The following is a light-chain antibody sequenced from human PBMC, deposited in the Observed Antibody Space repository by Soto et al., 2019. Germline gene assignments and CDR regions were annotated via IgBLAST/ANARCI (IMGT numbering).Light chain of an antibody. CDR1: SSDVGGYNY. Sequence: QSALTQPASVSGSPGQSMTLSCTGTSSDVGGYNYVSWYQQHAGKAPTLMIYNVSNRPSGVSNRFSGSKSGNTASLTISGLQAEDEGHYCCSSFTSTNTVLFGGGTKLTVL. CDR3: SSFTSTNTVL. CDR2: NVS. J-gene: IGLJ2*01. V-gene: IGLV2-14*01.